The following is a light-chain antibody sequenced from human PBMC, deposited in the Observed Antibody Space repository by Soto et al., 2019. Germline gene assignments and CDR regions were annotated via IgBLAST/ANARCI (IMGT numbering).Light chain of an antibody. CDR2: DTS. J-gene: IGKJ4*02. CDR1: QSVSIN. CDR3: HLYDSWPLT. V-gene: IGKV3-15*01. Sequence: EIVMTQSRETLSVSPGESPTLSCRASQSVSINLAWYQQKNGQAHRXVIYDTSTRATGIPARLSGNGSGTAGIINFGSRQPEDGVIYYGHLYDSWPLTFGPGTKVEIK.